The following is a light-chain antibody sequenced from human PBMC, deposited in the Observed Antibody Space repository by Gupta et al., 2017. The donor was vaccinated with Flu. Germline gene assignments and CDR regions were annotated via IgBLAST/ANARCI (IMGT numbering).Light chain of an antibody. J-gene: IGKJ3*01. Sequence: DIVLSQSPGTLSLSPGERATLSCRASQSVSSSYLAWYQQKPGQAPRLLIYGASSRATGIPDRFSGSGSGTDFTLTISRLEPEDFAVYYCQQYDSSPFTFGPGTKVDI. CDR2: GAS. V-gene: IGKV3-20*01. CDR1: QSVSSSY. CDR3: QQYDSSPFT.